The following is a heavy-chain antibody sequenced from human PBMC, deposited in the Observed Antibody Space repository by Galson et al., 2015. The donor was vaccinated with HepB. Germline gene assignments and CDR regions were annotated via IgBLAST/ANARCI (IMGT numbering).Heavy chain of an antibody. V-gene: IGHV1-3*01. CDR1: GYTFTGYA. D-gene: IGHD4-17*01. CDR3: AREGETTVTTLDY. CDR2: INAGNGNT. Sequence: SVRVSCKASGYTFTGYAMHWVRQAPGQRLEWMGWINAGNGNTKYSQKFQGRVTITRDTSASTAYMELSSLRSEDTAVYYCAREGETTVTTLDYWGQGTLVTVSS. J-gene: IGHJ4*02.